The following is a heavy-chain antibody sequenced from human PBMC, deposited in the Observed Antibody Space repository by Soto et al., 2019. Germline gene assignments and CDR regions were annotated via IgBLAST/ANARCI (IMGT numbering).Heavy chain of an antibody. V-gene: IGHV6-1*01. CDR3: ARDFTSSLAAAGTIAFDI. CDR1: GDGVSCNSAA. CDR2: TYYRSKWYN. J-gene: IGHJ3*02. Sequence: SQTLSLTCAISGDGVSCNSAAWNWIRQSPSRGLEWLGRTYYRSKWYNDYAVSVKSRITINPDTSKNQFSLQLNSVTPEDTAVYYCARDFTSSLAAAGTIAFDIWGQGTMVTVSS. D-gene: IGHD6-13*01.